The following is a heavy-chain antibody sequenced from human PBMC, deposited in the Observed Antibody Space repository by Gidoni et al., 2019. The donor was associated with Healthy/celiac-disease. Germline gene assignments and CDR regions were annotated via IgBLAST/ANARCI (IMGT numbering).Heavy chain of an antibody. D-gene: IGHD1-26*01. CDR3: ARPGGAKTETDY. J-gene: IGHJ4*02. Sequence: QLQLQESGPGLVKPSETLSLTCTVSGGSISSSSYYWGWIRPPPGKGLEWIGSIYYSGSTYYNPSLKSRVTISVDTSKNQFSLKLSSVTAADTAVYYCARPGGAKTETDYWGQGTLVTVSS. CDR1: GGSISSSSYY. V-gene: IGHV4-39*01. CDR2: IYYSGST.